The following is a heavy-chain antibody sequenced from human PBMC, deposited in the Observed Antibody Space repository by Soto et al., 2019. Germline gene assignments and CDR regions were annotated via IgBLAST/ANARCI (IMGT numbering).Heavy chain of an antibody. CDR3: ARALTGSGMDV. CDR2: ITTYNGNT. V-gene: IGHV1-18*01. Sequence: QVQLVQSGVEVREPGASVKVSCKAVRYIFTNYGVSWVRQAPGQGLEWMGWITTYNGNTEYAQKFQGRVTMTTDASTSTAYMELGSLRSDDTAIYYSARALTGSGMDVWGQGTTVTVSS. CDR1: RYIFTNYG. J-gene: IGHJ6*02.